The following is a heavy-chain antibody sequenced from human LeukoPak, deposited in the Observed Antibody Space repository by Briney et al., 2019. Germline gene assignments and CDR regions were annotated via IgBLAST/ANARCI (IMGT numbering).Heavy chain of an antibody. CDR3: ARVDYDYVWGSYRDY. CDR2: INHSGST. D-gene: IGHD3-16*02. V-gene: IGHV4-34*01. Sequence: SETLSLTCAVYGGSFSGYYWSWIRQPPGKGLEWIGEINHSGSTNYNPSLKSRVTISVDTSKNQFSLKLSSVTAADTAVYYCARVDYDYVWGSYRDYWGQGTLVTVSS. CDR1: GGSFSGYY. J-gene: IGHJ4*02.